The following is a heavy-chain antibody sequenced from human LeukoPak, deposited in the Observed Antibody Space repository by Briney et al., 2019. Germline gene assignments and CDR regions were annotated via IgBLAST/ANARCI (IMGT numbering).Heavy chain of an antibody. CDR3: ARPHGYDSSGFDQYYFDY. D-gene: IGHD3-22*01. V-gene: IGHV1-18*04. CDR2: ISAYNDNT. J-gene: IGHJ4*02. Sequence: GASVKVSCKAPGYTFTSYYMHWVRQAPGQGLEWMGWISAYNDNTNYAQNLQGRVTMTTDTSTSTAYMELRSLRSDDTAVYYCARPHGYDSSGFDQYYFDYWGQGTLVTVSS. CDR1: GYTFTSYY.